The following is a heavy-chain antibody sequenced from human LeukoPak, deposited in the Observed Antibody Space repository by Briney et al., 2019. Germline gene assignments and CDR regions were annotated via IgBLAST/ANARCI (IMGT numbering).Heavy chain of an antibody. CDR2: ISYDGSNK. D-gene: IGHD3-9*01. J-gene: IGHJ6*02. Sequence: GSLRLSCAASGFTFSSYAMHWVRQAPGKGLEWVAVISYDGSNKYYADSVKGRFTISRDNSKNTLYLQMNSLRAEDTAVYYCARDLETYYDILTGYYQYGVDVWGQGTTVTVSS. V-gene: IGHV3-30-3*01. CDR3: ARDLETYYDILTGYYQYGVDV. CDR1: GFTFSSYA.